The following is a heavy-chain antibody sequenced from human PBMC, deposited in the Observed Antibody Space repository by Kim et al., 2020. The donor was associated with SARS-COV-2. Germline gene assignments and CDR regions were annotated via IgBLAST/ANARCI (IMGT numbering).Heavy chain of an antibody. D-gene: IGHD6-19*01. V-gene: IGHV4-39*01. J-gene: IGHJ4*02. CDR2: T. Sequence: TYYNPSLKSRVTVSVDTSKNQFSLKLSSVTAADTAVYYCARYSSGWNFFDYWGQGTLVTVSS. CDR3: ARYSSGWNFFDY.